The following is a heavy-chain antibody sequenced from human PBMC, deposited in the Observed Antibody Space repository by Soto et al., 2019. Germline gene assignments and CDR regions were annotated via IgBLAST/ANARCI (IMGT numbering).Heavy chain of an antibody. J-gene: IGHJ4*02. Sequence: SETLSLTCTVSGGSISSGGYYWSWIRQHPGKGLEWIGYIYYSGSTYYNPSLKSRVTISVDTSKNQFSLKLSSVTAADTAVYYCASGTVTILYYFDYWGQGTLVTVSS. CDR3: ASGTVTILYYFDY. D-gene: IGHD4-17*01. CDR2: IYYSGST. CDR1: GGSISSGGYY. V-gene: IGHV4-31*03.